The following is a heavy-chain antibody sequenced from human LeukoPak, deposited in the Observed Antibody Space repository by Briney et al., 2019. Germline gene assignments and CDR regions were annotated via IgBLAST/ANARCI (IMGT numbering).Heavy chain of an antibody. D-gene: IGHD3-10*01. J-gene: IGHJ4*02. CDR1: GGSFTSYH. Sequence: SETLSPTCTVPGGSFTSYHWSWIRQPAGKGLEWIGRLFSNENTYYNPSLKSRVTMSVDTSKKQFSLKLTSVTAADTAVYYCARERSERGLIDYWGQGTLVTVSS. V-gene: IGHV4-4*07. CDR2: LFSNENT. CDR3: ARERSERGLIDY.